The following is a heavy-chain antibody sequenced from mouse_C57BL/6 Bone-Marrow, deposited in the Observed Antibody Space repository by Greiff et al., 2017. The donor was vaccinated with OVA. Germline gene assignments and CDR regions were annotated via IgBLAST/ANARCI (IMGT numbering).Heavy chain of an antibody. CDR2: ISDGGSYT. J-gene: IGHJ3*01. CDR3: ARRGGAY. V-gene: IGHV5-4*03. CDR1: GFTFSSYA. Sequence: EVKVVESGGGLVKPGGSLKLSCAASGFTFSSYAMSWVRQTPEKRLEWVATISDGGSYTYYPDNVKGRFTISRDNAKNNLYLQMSHLKSEDTAMYYCARRGGAYWGQGTLVTVSA.